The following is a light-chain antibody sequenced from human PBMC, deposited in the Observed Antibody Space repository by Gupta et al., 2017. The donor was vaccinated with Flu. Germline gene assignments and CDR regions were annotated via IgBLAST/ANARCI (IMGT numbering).Light chain of an antibody. CDR3: AAWSDSLNGYV. J-gene: IGLJ1*01. CDR2: FNN. V-gene: IGLV1-44*01. CDR1: SSNIGSNT. Sequence: QSVLTQPPSASGPPGQMDTISLSGSSSNIGSNTVNWYQQIPGTAPKLLIYFNNQRPSGVPDRFSGSKSGTSASLAVSGLQSEGEADYYCAAWSDSLNGYVFGTGTKVTVL.